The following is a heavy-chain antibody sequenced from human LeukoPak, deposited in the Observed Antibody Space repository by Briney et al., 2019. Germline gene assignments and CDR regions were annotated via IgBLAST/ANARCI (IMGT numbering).Heavy chain of an antibody. Sequence: SETLSLTCTVSGGSISSSTYYWGWIRQPPGKGLEWIGNIYYSGSTYYNPSLTSRVTILVDTSKNQFSPKVSSVTAADTAVYYCARDVRRYGYYYGMDVWGQGTTVTVSS. CDR2: IYYSGST. CDR1: GGSISSSTYY. J-gene: IGHJ6*02. V-gene: IGHV4-39*07. D-gene: IGHD3-10*02. CDR3: ARDVRRYGYYYGMDV.